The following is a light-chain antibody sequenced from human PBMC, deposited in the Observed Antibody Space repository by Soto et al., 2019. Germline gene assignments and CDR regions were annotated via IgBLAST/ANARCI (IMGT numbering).Light chain of an antibody. Sequence: ETVMTQSPATLSVSPGERAILSCRASQSVSGNLAWYQQKPGQAPRLLSYAASSKAAGIPPRLSGSGSGTEFTLTISSLQSEDFAVYYCQQYNNWPPYTFGQGTKLEIK. CDR1: QSVSGN. CDR3: QQYNNWPPYT. J-gene: IGKJ2*01. CDR2: AAS. V-gene: IGKV3-15*01.